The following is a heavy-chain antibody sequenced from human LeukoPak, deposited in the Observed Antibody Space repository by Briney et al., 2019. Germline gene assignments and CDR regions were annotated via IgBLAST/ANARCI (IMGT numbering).Heavy chain of an antibody. CDR1: GFTFSSYA. CDR2: ISYDGSNK. J-gene: IGHJ4*02. CDR3: AKGDSNLDY. D-gene: IGHD4-11*01. Sequence: PGGSLRLSCAASGFTFSSYAMHWVRQAPGKGLEWVAVISYDGSNKYYADSVKGRFTISRDNSKNTLYLQMNSLRAEDTAVYYCAKGDSNLDYWGQGTLVTVSS. V-gene: IGHV3-30-3*01.